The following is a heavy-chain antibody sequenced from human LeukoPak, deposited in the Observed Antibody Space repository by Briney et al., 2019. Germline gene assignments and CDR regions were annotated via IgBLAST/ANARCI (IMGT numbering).Heavy chain of an antibody. V-gene: IGHV3-74*01. Sequence: PGGSLRLSCAASGFTFSSYWMHWVRQAPGKGLVWVSRINSDGSSTSYADSVKGRFTISRDNAKNTLYLQMNSLRAEDTAVYYCARQGGYYYWGFDYWGQGTLVTVSS. D-gene: IGHD3-22*01. J-gene: IGHJ4*02. CDR2: INSDGSST. CDR1: GFTFSSYW. CDR3: ARQGGYYYWGFDY.